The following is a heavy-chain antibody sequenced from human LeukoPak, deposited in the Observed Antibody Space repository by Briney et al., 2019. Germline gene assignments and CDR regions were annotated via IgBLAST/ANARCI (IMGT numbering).Heavy chain of an antibody. CDR3: ARHESAVGALFY. J-gene: IGHJ4*02. CDR2: IYSSGST. CDR1: GGSISRYY. V-gene: IGHV4-59*08. Sequence: KPSETLSLTCTVSGGSISRYYWSWIRQPPGKGLEWSGYIYSSGSTNSNPSLKSRVTISVDTSKNNFSLRLASVTAADTAMYYCARHESAVGALFYWGQGTLVTVSS. D-gene: IGHD1-26*01.